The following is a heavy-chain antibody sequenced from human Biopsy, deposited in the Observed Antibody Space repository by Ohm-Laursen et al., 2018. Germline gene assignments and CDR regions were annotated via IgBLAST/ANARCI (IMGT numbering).Heavy chain of an antibody. CDR3: ATDAVGGLAVF. V-gene: IGHV1-69*01. CDR2: ISPVFGAG. J-gene: IGHJ4*02. CDR1: GGTFNNYA. Sequence: SSVKVSCKASGGTFNNYAISWVRQAPGPGLEWMGGISPVFGAGKYAEKFRGRLTITAGESTGTAYMELNSLTSDDTAVYYCATDAVGGLAVFGGQGTLVTVSS. D-gene: IGHD3-16*01.